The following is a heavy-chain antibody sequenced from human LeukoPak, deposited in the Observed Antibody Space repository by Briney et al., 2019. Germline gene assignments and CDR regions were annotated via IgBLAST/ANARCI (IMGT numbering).Heavy chain of an antibody. J-gene: IGHJ4*02. D-gene: IGHD3-9*01. V-gene: IGHV3-23*01. CDR1: GFTFSSYA. Sequence: PGASLRLSCAASGFTFSSYAMSWVRQAPGKGLEWVSAISGSGGSTYYADSVKGRFTISRDNSKNTLYLQMNSLRAEDTAVYYCTRDFDAATGYWGQGTLVTVSS. CDR3: TRDFDAATGY. CDR2: ISGSGGST.